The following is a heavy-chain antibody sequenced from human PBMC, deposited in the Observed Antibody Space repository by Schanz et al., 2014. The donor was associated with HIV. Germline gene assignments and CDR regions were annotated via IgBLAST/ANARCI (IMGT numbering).Heavy chain of an antibody. CDR3: AKVSPLRPLASDGRGPLDV. J-gene: IGHJ3*01. CDR2: ISDRSDYL. D-gene: IGHD1-26*01. V-gene: IGHV3-21*01. Sequence: EVQLVESGGGLVQPGGSLRLSCAVSGFTFSSYSMNWVRQAPGKGLEWVSSISDRSDYLHYADSVKGRFTISRDNAKNSLYLQMSSLRAEDTAVYYCAKVSPLRPLASDGRGPLDVWGQGTMVTVSS. CDR1: GFTFSSYS.